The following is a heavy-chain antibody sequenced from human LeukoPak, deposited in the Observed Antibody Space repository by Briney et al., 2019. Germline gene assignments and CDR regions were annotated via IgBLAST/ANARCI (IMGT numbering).Heavy chain of an antibody. V-gene: IGHV3-7*01. CDR1: GFTFW. J-gene: IGHJ4*02. D-gene: IGHD3-9*01. CDR3: VTETGWLFDF. Sequence: GGSLRLSCAASGFTFWMRWVRQAPGKGLEWVANIKQDGSEKYYVDSVKGRFTISRDNAENSLFLQLTSLRADDTAVYYCVTETGWLFDFWGQGTLVTVSS. CDR2: IKQDGSEK.